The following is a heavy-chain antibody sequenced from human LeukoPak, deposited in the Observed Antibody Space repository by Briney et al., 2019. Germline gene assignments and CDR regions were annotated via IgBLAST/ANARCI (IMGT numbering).Heavy chain of an antibody. D-gene: IGHD1-7*01. V-gene: IGHV4-34*01. CDR2: INHSGST. J-gene: IGHJ3*02. CDR1: GGSFSGYY. CDR3: ARGGITGTTFDAFDI. Sequence: PSETLSLTCAVYGGSFSGYYWSWIRQPPGKGLEWIGEINHSGSTNYNPSLKSRVTISVDTSKNQFSLKLSSVTAADTAVYYCARGGITGTTFDAFDIWGQGTMVTVSS.